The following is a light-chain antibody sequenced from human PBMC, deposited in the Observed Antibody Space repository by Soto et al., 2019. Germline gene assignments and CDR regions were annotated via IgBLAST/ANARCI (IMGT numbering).Light chain of an antibody. V-gene: IGLV2-23*02. CDR1: SSDVGSYNL. CDR3: CSYAGSSTFRGV. J-gene: IGLJ2*01. Sequence: QSALTQPASVSGSPGQSITISCTGTSSDVGSYNLVSWYQQHPGKAPKLMIYEVSKRPSGVSNRFSGSKSGNTASLTISGLQAEDEADYYCCSYAGSSTFRGVVGGGTKLTVL. CDR2: EVS.